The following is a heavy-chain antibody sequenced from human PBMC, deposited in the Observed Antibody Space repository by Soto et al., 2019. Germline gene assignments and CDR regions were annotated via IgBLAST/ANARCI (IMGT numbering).Heavy chain of an antibody. D-gene: IGHD2-8*01. J-gene: IGHJ6*02. Sequence: QVQLVQSGAEVKKPGAAVKVSCKASGYTLTSYGISWVRQAPGQGLEWMGWISAYNGDTDFPQKLQGRVTMTTDTSTNTAYMELRSLRSDDTAVYYCAREYCTKGVCRTEDGNFDYYVMDVWGQGTTVTVSS. CDR2: ISAYNGDT. CDR1: GYTLTSYG. V-gene: IGHV1-18*01. CDR3: AREYCTKGVCRTEDGNFDYYVMDV.